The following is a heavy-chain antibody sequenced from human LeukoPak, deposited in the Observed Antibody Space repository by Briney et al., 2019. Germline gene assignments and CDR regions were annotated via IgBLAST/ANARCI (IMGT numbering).Heavy chain of an antibody. Sequence: GGSLRLSCAASGFTFSSYEMNWVRQAPGKGLEWVSYISSSGSTIYYADSVKGRFTISRDNAKNSLYLQMNSLRAEDTAVYYCARDSTVNYYYYMDVWGKGTTVTISS. CDR1: GFTFSSYE. CDR3: ARDSTVNYYYYMDV. V-gene: IGHV3-48*03. J-gene: IGHJ6*03. CDR2: ISSSGSTI. D-gene: IGHD4-17*01.